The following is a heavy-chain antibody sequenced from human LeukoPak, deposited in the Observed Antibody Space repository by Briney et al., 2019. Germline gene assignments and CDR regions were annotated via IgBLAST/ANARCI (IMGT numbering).Heavy chain of an antibody. D-gene: IGHD6-25*01. CDR1: EDSVSSNSAT. Sequence: SQTLSLTCVISEDSVSSNSATWNWLRQSPSRGLEWPGRTYSRSRWYNDYAVSVKGRITINPDTSKNQFSLQLNSVTPDDTAVYYCARDGSAWYFDSWGQGTLVTVSS. V-gene: IGHV6-1*01. J-gene: IGHJ4*02. CDR3: ARDGSAWYFDS. CDR2: TYSRSRWYN.